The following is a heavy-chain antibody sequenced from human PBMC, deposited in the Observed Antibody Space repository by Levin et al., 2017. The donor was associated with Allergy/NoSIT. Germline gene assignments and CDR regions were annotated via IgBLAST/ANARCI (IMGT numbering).Heavy chain of an antibody. CDR2: ITVSGANT. Sequence: GESLKISCAASGFTFSTYAMSWVRQAPGKGLEWVSSITVSGANTYSADSVKGRFTISRDNSKNTLYLQMNSLRAEDTALYYCAKSAPGMAVAGPDYWGKGTLVAVSS. J-gene: IGHJ4*02. CDR3: AKSAPGMAVAGPDY. CDR1: GFTFSTYA. V-gene: IGHV3-23*01. D-gene: IGHD6-19*01.